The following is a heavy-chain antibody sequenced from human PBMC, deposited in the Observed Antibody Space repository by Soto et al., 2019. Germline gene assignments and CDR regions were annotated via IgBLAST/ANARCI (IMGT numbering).Heavy chain of an antibody. V-gene: IGHV3-30*18. D-gene: IGHD6-19*01. Sequence: GGSLRLSCVASGFTFSRFGIHWVRQAPGKGLEWVGVISSDGETKYYADSVKGRFTISRDNTKNTLYLQMDSLRPEDTAVYYCAKEVAVAGDFDYWGQGTLVTVSS. CDR1: GFTFSRFG. J-gene: IGHJ4*01. CDR2: ISSDGETK. CDR3: AKEVAVAGDFDY.